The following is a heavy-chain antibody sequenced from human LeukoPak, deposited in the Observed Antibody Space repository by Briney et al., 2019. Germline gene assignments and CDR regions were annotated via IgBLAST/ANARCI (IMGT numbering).Heavy chain of an antibody. CDR3: VKNGWLDY. CDR2: ISTSGDST. J-gene: IGHJ4*02. Sequence: GGSLRLSCAASGFTFSSQYMNWARQAPGKGLEWVAYISTSGDSTKYADSVEGRFTISRDNVENSLYLLMNSLRVDDTAVYYCVKNGWLDYWGQGIVVTVSS. D-gene: IGHD6-19*01. V-gene: IGHV3-11*06. CDR1: GFTFSSQY.